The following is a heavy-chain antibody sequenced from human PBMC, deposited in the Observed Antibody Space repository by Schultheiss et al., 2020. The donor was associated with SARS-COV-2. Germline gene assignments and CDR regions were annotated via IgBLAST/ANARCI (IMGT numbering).Heavy chain of an antibody. V-gene: IGHV4-59*08. CDR1: GGSISRYY. D-gene: IGHD3-10*01. Sequence: SETLSLTCTVSGGSISRYYWSWIRQPPGKGLEWIGYLYYSGSTNYNPSLKSRVTISGDTSKNQFSLKLRSVTAADTAVYYCARRGVRGVMRYYNGMDVWGQGTTVTVSS. CDR3: ARRGVRGVMRYYNGMDV. CDR2: LYYSGST. J-gene: IGHJ6*02.